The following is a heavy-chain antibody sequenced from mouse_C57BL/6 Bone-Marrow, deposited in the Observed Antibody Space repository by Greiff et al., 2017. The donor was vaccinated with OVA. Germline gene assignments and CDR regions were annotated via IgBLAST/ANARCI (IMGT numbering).Heavy chain of an antibody. Sequence: QVQLQQPGTELVKPGASVKLSCKASGYTFTSSWLHWVKQRPGQGLEWLGNINPSNGGTNYNEKFKSKATLTVDKSSSTAYMQLSSLTSEDSAVYYCARWGYYYGSSYWYFDVWGTGTTVTVSS. CDR2: INPSNGGT. CDR1: GYTFTSSW. D-gene: IGHD1-1*01. CDR3: ARWGYYYGSSYWYFDV. V-gene: IGHV1-53*01. J-gene: IGHJ1*03.